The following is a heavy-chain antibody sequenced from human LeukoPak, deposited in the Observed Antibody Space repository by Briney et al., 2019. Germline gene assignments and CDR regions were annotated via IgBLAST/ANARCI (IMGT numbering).Heavy chain of an antibody. V-gene: IGHV1-18*01. CDR1: GYTFTSYG. Sequence: ASVKVSCKASGYTFTSYGISWVRQAPGQGLEWMGWISAYNGNTNFAQKLQGRITMTTDTSTSTAYMELRSLRSDDTAVYYCVRSGYCYGGTCHSGAFDIWGQGTVVTVPS. J-gene: IGHJ3*02. D-gene: IGHD2-15*01. CDR2: ISAYNGNT. CDR3: VRSGYCYGGTCHSGAFDI.